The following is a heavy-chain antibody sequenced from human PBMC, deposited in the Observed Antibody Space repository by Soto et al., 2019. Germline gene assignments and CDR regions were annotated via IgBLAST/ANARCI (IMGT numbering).Heavy chain of an antibody. J-gene: IGHJ6*02. Sequence: EVQLVESGGGLIQPGGSLGLSCAASGFTFRNYWMHWVRQAPGMGLVWVSRINTDGSSTHSADSVKGRFTISRDNAKSTLCLQMNSLRAEDTAVYYCARGGRGNDYYYAMDVWGQGTTVTVSS. CDR2: INTDGSST. CDR1: GFTFRNYW. CDR3: ARGGRGNDYYYAMDV. V-gene: IGHV3-74*01.